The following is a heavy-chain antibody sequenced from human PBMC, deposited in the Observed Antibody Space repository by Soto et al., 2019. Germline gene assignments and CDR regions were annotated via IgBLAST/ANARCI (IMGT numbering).Heavy chain of an antibody. V-gene: IGHV3-23*01. CDR2: ISYGGGTT. D-gene: IGHD3-22*01. CDR3: AKNPGYYYDSTGYHFDY. CDR1: EFTFNNYA. Sequence: GSLRISCAASEFTFNNYAMSLVRQAPGEGLDWVSAISYGGGTTYYADSVKGRFTISRDNSKNTLYLQMNSLRAEDTAVYYCAKNPGYYYDSTGYHFDYWGQGP. J-gene: IGHJ4*02.